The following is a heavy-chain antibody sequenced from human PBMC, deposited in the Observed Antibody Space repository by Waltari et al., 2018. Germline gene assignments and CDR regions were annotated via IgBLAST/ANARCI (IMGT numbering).Heavy chain of an antibody. CDR2: INQDGSEK. D-gene: IGHD2-2*01. V-gene: IGHV3-7*03. CDR1: GLTFRRYW. J-gene: IGHJ4*02. Sequence: EVQLVESGGGLVQPGGSLRLSCAASGLTFRRYWTNWFRQAPGKGLEWVANINQDGSEKHYVDSVKGRFTISRDNAKNSLYLQMNSLRAEDTAVYYCASRYCSISRCYASSWNSFDYWGQGTLVAVAS. CDR3: ASRYCSISRCYASSWNSFDY.